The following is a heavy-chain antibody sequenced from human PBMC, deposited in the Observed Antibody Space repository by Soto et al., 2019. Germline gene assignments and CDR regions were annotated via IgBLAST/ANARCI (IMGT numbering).Heavy chain of an antibody. CDR2: IDPSDSYT. Sequence: GESLKISCKGSGYSFTSYWISWVRQMPGKGLEWMGRIDPSDSYTNYSPSFQGHVTISADKSISTAYLQWSSLKASDTAMYYCARRHNDYGDYYYGMDVWGQGTTVTVSS. V-gene: IGHV5-10-1*01. CDR3: ARRHNDYGDYYYGMDV. CDR1: GYSFTSYW. D-gene: IGHD4-17*01. J-gene: IGHJ6*02.